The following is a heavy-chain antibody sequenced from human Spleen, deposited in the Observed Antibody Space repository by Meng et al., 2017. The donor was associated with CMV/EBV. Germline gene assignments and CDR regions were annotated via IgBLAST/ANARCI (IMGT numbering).Heavy chain of an antibody. Sequence: SCKASGYTFSSHYIHWGRHAPGQGLEWVGMINPSSGGTSYAERFRGRVTMTQDTSIRTVYMELSSLRSEDTGVYYCARRFLEWSFDYWGQGTLVTVSS. D-gene: IGHD3-3*01. V-gene: IGHV1-46*01. J-gene: IGHJ4*02. CDR3: ARRFLEWSFDY. CDR1: GYTFSSHY. CDR2: INPSSGGT.